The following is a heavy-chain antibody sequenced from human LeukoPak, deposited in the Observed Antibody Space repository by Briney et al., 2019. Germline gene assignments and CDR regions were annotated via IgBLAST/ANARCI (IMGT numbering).Heavy chain of an antibody. D-gene: IGHD5-18*01. CDR1: GGSISTHH. J-gene: IGHJ4*02. CDR2: MADSVTS. Sequence: SETLSLTCTVSGGSISTHHWSWIRQSPGKGLEWIAYMADSVTSKDNPSLKSRSTLSADTSKNQFSLRLTSVTAADTAVYYCATIKRGNIFGYFDFWGQGILATVSS. V-gene: IGHV4-59*11. CDR3: ATIKRGNIFGYFDF.